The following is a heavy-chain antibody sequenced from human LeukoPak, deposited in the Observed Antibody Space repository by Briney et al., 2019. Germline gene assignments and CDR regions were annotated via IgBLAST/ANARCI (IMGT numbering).Heavy chain of an antibody. V-gene: IGHV3-30-3*01. CDR3: ARGRGYSGYDAFDY. Sequence: GRSLRLSCAASGFTFSSYAMHWVRQAPGKGLEWVAFISYDGSNKYYADSVKGRFTISRDNSKNTLYLQMNSLRAEDTAVYYCARGRGYSGYDAFDYWGQGPLVTVSS. D-gene: IGHD5-12*01. CDR1: GFTFSSYA. CDR2: ISYDGSNK. J-gene: IGHJ4*02.